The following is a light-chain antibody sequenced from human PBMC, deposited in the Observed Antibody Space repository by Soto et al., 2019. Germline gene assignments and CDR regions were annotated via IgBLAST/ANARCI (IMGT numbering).Light chain of an antibody. CDR3: QRYENLPIT. J-gene: IGKJ5*01. CDR2: DDS. V-gene: IGKV1-33*01. CDR1: LDIITL. Sequence: DIQMTQSPSSLSASVGDRVTITCQASLDIITLLNWYQEKPGPTPKLLVFDDSNLEVRVPSRFSGGGSGTHFTLTITILQREDVATYYCQRYENLPITFGQGTRLEIK.